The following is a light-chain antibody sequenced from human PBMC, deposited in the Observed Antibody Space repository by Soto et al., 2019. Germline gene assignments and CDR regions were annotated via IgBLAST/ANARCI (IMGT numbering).Light chain of an antibody. CDR2: YDS. V-gene: IGLV3-21*04. J-gene: IGLJ2*01. CDR3: QVWDSSSDHVV. Sequence: SYVLTQSPSVSVAPGKTARISCGGNNIGDKSVHWYQQKGGQAPVLVICYDSDRPSGIPERFSGSNSGNTATLSISRVEAGDEADYYCQVWDSSSDHVVFGGGTKLNVL. CDR1: NIGDKS.